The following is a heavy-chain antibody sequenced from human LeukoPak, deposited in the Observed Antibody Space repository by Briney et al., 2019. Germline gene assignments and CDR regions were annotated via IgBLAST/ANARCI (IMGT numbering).Heavy chain of an antibody. Sequence: GASVKVSCKASGYTFTSYGISWVRQAPGQGLEWMGWISGYNGNTNYAQKLQGRVTMTTDTSTSTAYMELRSLRSDDTAVYHCARACSGGSCYLLGYYYYGMDVWGQGTTVTVSS. CDR1: GYTFTSYG. D-gene: IGHD2-15*01. V-gene: IGHV1-18*01. CDR3: ARACSGGSCYLLGYYYYGMDV. J-gene: IGHJ6*02. CDR2: ISGYNGNT.